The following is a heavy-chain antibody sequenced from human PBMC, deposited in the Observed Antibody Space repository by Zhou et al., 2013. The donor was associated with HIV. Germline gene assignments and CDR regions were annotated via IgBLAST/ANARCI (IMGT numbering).Heavy chain of an antibody. CDR3: ARAQGDILTEGYFDY. D-gene: IGHD3-9*01. CDR1: GGTFSNYA. Sequence: QVQLVQSGAEVKKPGSSVKVSCKASGGTFSNYAISWVRQAPGQGLEWMGGIIPIFEAASYAQKFQDRLTITTDESTTTAYMDLSSLRSEDTAIYYCARAQGDILTEGYFDYWGQGTPVTVSS. CDR2: IIPIFEAA. V-gene: IGHV1-69*05. J-gene: IGHJ4*02.